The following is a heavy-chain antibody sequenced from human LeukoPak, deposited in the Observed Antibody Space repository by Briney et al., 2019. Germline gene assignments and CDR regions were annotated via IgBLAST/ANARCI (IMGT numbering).Heavy chain of an antibody. CDR3: AKEESFHDKVFDY. V-gene: IGHV3-9*01. J-gene: IGHJ4*02. CDR1: GFTFDDFA. D-gene: IGHD5/OR15-5a*01. Sequence: GGSLRLSCAASGFTFDDFAMHWVRRAPGKGPEWVSSISWDSGNKRYADSVRGRFTISRDNAKNSLYLQMNSLGPEDTAFYYCAKEESFHDKVFDYWGQGTLVTVSS. CDR2: ISWDSGNK.